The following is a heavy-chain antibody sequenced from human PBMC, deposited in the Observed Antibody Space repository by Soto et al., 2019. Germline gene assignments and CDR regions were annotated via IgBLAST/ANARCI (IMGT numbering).Heavy chain of an antibody. CDR3: ARVTLKAGNWFDP. CDR2: INPNSRGT. V-gene: IGHV1-2*02. Sequence: GASVKVSFKASGYTFTDYFIHWVRQAPGQGFEWMGWINPNSRGTNYAQKFQGRVTMTRVTSNSTAYMELRGLTSDDTAVYYCARVTLKAGNWFDPWGQGTLVTVSS. CDR1: GYTFTDYF. J-gene: IGHJ5*02.